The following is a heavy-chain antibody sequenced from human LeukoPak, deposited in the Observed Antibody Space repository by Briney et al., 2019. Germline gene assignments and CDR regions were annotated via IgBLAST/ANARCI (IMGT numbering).Heavy chain of an antibody. CDR2: IYTSGST. CDR3: ARGGSSGWSYYYYYMDV. J-gene: IGHJ6*03. V-gene: IGHV4-61*02. D-gene: IGHD6-19*01. CDR1: GGSISSSSYN. Sequence: PSETLSLTCTVSGGSISSSSYNWSWIRQPAGKGLEWIGRIYTSGSTNYNPSLKSRVTISVDTSKNQFSLKLSSVTAADTAVYYCARGGSSGWSYYYYYMDVWDKGTTVTVSS.